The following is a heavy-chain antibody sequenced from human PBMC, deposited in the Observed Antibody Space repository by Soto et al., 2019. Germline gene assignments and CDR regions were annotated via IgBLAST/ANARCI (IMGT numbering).Heavy chain of an antibody. V-gene: IGHV4-30-4*01. Sequence: PSETLSLTCTVSGGSISSGDYYWSWIRQPPGKGLEWIGYIYYSGSTYYNPSLKSRVTISVDTSKNQFXXXXXXXTAADTAVYYCARPKDGYNDDAFDIWGQGTMVTVSS. J-gene: IGHJ3*02. CDR1: GGSISSGDYY. CDR2: IYYSGST. CDR3: ARPKDGYNDDAFDI. D-gene: IGHD5-12*01.